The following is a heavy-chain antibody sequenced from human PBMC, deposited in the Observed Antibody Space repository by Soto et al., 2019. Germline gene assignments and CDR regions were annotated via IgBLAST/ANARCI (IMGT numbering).Heavy chain of an antibody. CDR3: ARVYPSDTRYGYVGNNWFDP. V-gene: IGHV3-11*01. D-gene: IGHD5-18*01. CDR2: ISSSGSTI. J-gene: IGHJ5*02. CDR1: GFTFSDYY. Sequence: GGSLRLSCAASGFTFSDYYMSWIRQAPGKGLEWVSYISSSGSTIYYADSVKGRFTISRDNAKNSLYLQMNSLRAEDTAVYYCARVYPSDTRYGYVGNNWFDPWGQGTLVTVSS.